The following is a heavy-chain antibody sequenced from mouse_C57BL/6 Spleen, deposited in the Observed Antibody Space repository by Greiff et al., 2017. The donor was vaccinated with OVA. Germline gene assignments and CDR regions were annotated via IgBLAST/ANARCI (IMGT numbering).Heavy chain of an antibody. CDR2: INPGSGGT. J-gene: IGHJ4*01. D-gene: IGHD1-1*01. Sequence: VQLVESGAELVRPGTSVKVSCKASGYAFTNYLIEWVKQRPGQGLEWIGVINPGSGGTNYNEKFKGKATLTADKSSSTAYMQLSSLTSEDSAVYFCARGTTVVDAMDYWGQGTSVTVSS. CDR3: ARGTTVVDAMDY. V-gene: IGHV1-54*01. CDR1: GYAFTNYL.